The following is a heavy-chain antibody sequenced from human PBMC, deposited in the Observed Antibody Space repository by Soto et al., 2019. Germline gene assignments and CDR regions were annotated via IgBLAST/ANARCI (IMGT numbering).Heavy chain of an antibody. CDR3: ALAGTFDY. V-gene: IGHV4-59*08. Sequence: SETLSLTCTVSGGSIRNYYWSWIRQPPGKGLEWIGYIYYSGITYYNPSLNSRVTISVDTSKNQLSLKLSSMTAADTAVYYCALAGTFDYWGQGTLVTVSS. CDR1: GGSIRNYY. J-gene: IGHJ4*02. D-gene: IGHD7-27*01. CDR2: IYYSGIT.